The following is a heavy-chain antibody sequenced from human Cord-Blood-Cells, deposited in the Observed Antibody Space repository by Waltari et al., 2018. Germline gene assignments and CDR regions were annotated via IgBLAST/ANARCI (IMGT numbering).Heavy chain of an antibody. J-gene: IGHJ4*02. CDR3: ARGTTLPWGSFDY. D-gene: IGHD7-27*01. Sequence: QVQLVESGGGVVQPGRSLRLSCAASGFTFSSYAMHWVRQAPGKGLEGVAVISYDGSNKYYADSVKGRFTISRDNSKNTLYLQMNSLRAEDTAVYYCARGTTLPWGSFDYWGQGTLVTVSS. CDR1: GFTFSSYA. CDR2: ISYDGSNK. V-gene: IGHV3-30-3*01.